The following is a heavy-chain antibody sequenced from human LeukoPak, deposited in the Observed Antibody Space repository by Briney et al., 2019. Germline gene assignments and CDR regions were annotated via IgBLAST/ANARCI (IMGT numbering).Heavy chain of an antibody. J-gene: IGHJ4*02. D-gene: IGHD4-23*01. V-gene: IGHV4-34*01. CDR1: GVSFSGYY. Sequence: ASETLSLTCAVYGVSFSGYYWSWIRQPPGKGLEWIGEINHSGSTNYNPSLKSRVTISVDTSKNQFSLKLSSVTAADTAVYYYARGLGLRWQYFDYWGQGTLVTVSS. CDR3: ARGLGLRWQYFDY. CDR2: INHSGST.